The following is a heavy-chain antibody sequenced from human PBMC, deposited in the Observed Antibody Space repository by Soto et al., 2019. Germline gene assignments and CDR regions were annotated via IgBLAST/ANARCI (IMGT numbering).Heavy chain of an antibody. D-gene: IGHD4-17*01. CDR3: ARSGPPLDSGDTEGWFDP. J-gene: IGHJ5*01. CDR1: GYTFTGYY. CDR2: INPNSGGT. Sequence: ASVKVSCKASGYTFTGYYMHWVRQAPGQGLEWMGWINPNSGGTNYAQKFQGWVTMTRDTSISTAYMELSRLSSDDTAVYSCARSGPPLDSGDTEGWFDPWGQGTLVTVSS. V-gene: IGHV1-2*04.